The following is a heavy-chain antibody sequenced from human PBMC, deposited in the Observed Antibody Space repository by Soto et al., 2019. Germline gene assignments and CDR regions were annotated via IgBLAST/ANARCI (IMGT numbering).Heavy chain of an antibody. CDR3: ASGDLTLYYFDY. CDR2: IYHSGST. J-gene: IGHJ4*02. V-gene: IGHV4-4*02. Sequence: PSETLSLTCAVSSGSISSSNWWSWVRQPPGKGLEWIGEIYHSGSTNYNPSLKSRVTISVDKSKNQFSLKLSSVTAADTAVHYCASGDLTLYYFDYWGQGTLVTVSS. CDR1: SGSISSSNW. D-gene: IGHD4-17*01.